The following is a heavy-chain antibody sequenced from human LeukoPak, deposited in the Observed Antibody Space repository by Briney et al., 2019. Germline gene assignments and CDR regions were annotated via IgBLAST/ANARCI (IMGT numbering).Heavy chain of an antibody. CDR1: GGSFSIYY. D-gene: IGHD2-21*01. CDR2: IYYSGST. CDR3: ARSIFFDY. Sequence: SETLSLTCAVYGGSFSIYYWGWIRQPPGKGLEWIGSIYYSGSTYYNPSLKSRVTISVDTSKNQFSLKLSSVTAADTAVYYCARSIFFDYWGQGTLVTVSS. J-gene: IGHJ4*02. V-gene: IGHV4-39*01.